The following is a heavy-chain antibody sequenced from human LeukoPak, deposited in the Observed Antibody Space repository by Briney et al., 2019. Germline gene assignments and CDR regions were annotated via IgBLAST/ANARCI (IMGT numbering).Heavy chain of an antibody. CDR2: XXGYNGNT. D-gene: IGHD3-3*01. V-gene: IGHV1-18*01. CDR1: GYTFGSYY. Sequence: ASVKVSCKASGYTFGSYYISXXRXXPGXXXXXXGXXXGYNGNTNYAQRFQDKITMTVDKSTTTVYMELNSLRLDDTAVYYCARTHDFWATRKGDYFDPWGQGTLVTVSS. J-gene: IGHJ4*02. CDR3: ARTHDFWATRKGDYFDP.